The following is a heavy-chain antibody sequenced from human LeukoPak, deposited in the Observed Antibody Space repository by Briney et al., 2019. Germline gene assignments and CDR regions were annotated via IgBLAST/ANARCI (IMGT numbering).Heavy chain of an antibody. V-gene: IGHV4-34*01. Sequence: SETLSLTCAVYGGSFSGCYWSWIRQPPGKGLEWIGEINHSGSTNYNPSLKSRVTISVDTSKNQFSLKLSSVTAADTAVYYCARDSYSYGYPVVPWFDPWGQGTLVTVSS. CDR1: GGSFSGCY. J-gene: IGHJ5*02. CDR3: ARDSYSYGYPVVPWFDP. CDR2: INHSGST. D-gene: IGHD5-18*01.